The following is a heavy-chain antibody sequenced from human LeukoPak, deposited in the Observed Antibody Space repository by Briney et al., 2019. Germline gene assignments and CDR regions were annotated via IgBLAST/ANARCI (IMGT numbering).Heavy chain of an antibody. Sequence: WASVKVSCKASGYTFTGYYMHWVRQAPGQGLEWMGWINPNSGGTNYAQKFQGRVTMTRDTSISTAYMELSRLRSDDTAVYYCARADYSCSWYEIFDYWGQGTLVTVSS. CDR2: INPNSGGT. CDR3: ARADYSCSWYEIFDY. CDR1: GYTFTGYY. J-gene: IGHJ4*02. V-gene: IGHV1-2*02. D-gene: IGHD6-13*01.